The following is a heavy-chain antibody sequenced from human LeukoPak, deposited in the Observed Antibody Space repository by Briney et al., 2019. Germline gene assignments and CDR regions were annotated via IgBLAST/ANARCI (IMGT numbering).Heavy chain of an antibody. D-gene: IGHD3-22*01. J-gene: IGHJ6*02. CDR2: ISSSSSYI. Sequence: GGSLRLSCAASGFTFSSYSMNWVRQAPGKGLEWVSSISSSSSYIYYADSVKGRFTISRDNAKNSLYLQMNSLRAEDTAVYYCARDAIIMNYYDSSGFWGRYYYYGMDVWGQGTTVTVSS. V-gene: IGHV3-21*01. CDR3: ARDAIIMNYYDSSGFWGRYYYYGMDV. CDR1: GFTFSSYS.